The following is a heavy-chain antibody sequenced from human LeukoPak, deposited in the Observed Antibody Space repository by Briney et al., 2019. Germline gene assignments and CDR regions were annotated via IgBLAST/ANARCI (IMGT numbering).Heavy chain of an antibody. J-gene: IGHJ5*02. CDR1: GYSISSSYF. CDR2: NHDSGTT. Sequence: SETLSLTCTVSGYSISSSYFWSWIRQPPGKGLEWIAYNHDSGTTNYNPSLKSRVTTSIDTSKNQFSLKLNSVTPADTAVYYCARSRGGFGDYGSWFDPWGQGTLVTVSS. V-gene: IGHV4-61*01. CDR3: ARSRGGFGDYGSWFDP. D-gene: IGHD4-17*01.